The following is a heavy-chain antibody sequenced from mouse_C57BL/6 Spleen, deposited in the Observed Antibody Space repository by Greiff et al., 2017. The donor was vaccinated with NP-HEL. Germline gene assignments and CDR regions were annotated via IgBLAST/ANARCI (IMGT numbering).Heavy chain of an antibody. V-gene: IGHV1-53*01. Sequence: QVQLQQPGTELVKPGASVKLSCKASGYTFTSYWMHWVKQRPGQGLEWIGNINPSNGGTNYNEKFKSKATLTVDKSSSPAYMQLSSLTSEDSAVYYCARSAMGFFYAMDYWGQGTSVTVSS. D-gene: IGHD1-1*02. CDR2: INPSNGGT. CDR3: ARSAMGFFYAMDY. CDR1: GYTFTSYW. J-gene: IGHJ4*01.